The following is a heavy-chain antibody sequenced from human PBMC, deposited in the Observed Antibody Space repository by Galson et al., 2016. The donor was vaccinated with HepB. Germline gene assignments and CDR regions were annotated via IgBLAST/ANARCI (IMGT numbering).Heavy chain of an antibody. Sequence: SLRLSCAASGFTFTNARMSWVHQAPGKGLEWVGRIQSNTDGGTADYAAPVKGRFTISRDDSKNTLYLQMNSLKTDDTAVYYCATGWPVGYYGSGSSYWGKGTLVTVTS. CDR3: ATGWPVGYYGSGSSY. V-gene: IGHV3-15*01. CDR1: GFTFTNAR. J-gene: IGHJ4*02. D-gene: IGHD3-10*01. CDR2: IQSNTDGGTA.